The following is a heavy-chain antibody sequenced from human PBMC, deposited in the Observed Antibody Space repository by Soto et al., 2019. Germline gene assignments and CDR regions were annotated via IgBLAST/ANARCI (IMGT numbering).Heavy chain of an antibody. CDR3: ARDIAYDIDY. Sequence: QVQLVQSGAEVQKPGASVKVSCKASGYIFNNYGISWVRQAPGQGLEWMGWIYSKEGKINFAQKFQGRVTLTTDTSTSTAYIELRSLRFDDSAVYFCARDIAYDIDYWGQGTLVTFSS. CDR2: IYSKEGKI. J-gene: IGHJ4*02. D-gene: IGHD5-12*01. V-gene: IGHV1-18*01. CDR1: GYIFNNYG.